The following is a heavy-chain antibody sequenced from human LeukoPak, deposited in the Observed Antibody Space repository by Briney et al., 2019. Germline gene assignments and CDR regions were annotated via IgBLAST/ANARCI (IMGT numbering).Heavy chain of an antibody. D-gene: IGHD2-15*01. CDR3: ARSSCSGGSCSLYYYYGMDV. CDR1: GYTFTSYA. J-gene: IGHJ6*02. Sequence: ASVKVSCKASGYTFTSYAMHWVRQAPGQGLEWMGWINAGNGNTKYSQEFQGRVTITRDTSASTAYMELSSLRSEDTAVYYCARSSCSGGSCSLYYYYGMDVWGQGTAVTVSS. CDR2: INAGNGNT. V-gene: IGHV1-3*01.